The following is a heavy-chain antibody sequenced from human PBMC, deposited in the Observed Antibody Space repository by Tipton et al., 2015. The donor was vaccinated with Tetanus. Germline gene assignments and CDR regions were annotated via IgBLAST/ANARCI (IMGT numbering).Heavy chain of an antibody. CDR1: GGSISSGVYY. Sequence: TLSLTCTVSGGSISSGVYYWGWLRQDPGKGLEWIGRISYSGNTAYNPSLKSRVAISVDTSKNQFSLKLSSVTAADTAMYYCVRLVEMTTCFDFWGQGTLVTVSS. D-gene: IGHD5-24*01. CDR2: ISYSGNT. V-gene: IGHV4-39*01. J-gene: IGHJ4*02. CDR3: VRLVEMTTCFDF.